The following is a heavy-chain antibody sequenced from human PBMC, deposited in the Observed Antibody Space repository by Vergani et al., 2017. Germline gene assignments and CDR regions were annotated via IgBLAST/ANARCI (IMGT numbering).Heavy chain of an antibody. V-gene: IGHV4-34*01. J-gene: IGHJ4*02. CDR3: ASIARAPTRRNPPPDY. Sequence: QVQLQQWGAGLLKPSETLSLTCVVYGGSFSGYYWSWIRQPPGKGLEWIGEINHSGNSNYNPSLKSRVTISVDTSKNQFSLQLTSVTAADSALYFCASIARAPTRRNPPPDYWGQGILVTVSS. CDR1: GGSFSGYY. CDR2: INHSGNS. D-gene: IGHD3-16*02.